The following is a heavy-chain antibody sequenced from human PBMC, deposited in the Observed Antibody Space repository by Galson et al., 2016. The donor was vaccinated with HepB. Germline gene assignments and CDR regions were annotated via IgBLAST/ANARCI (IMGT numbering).Heavy chain of an antibody. D-gene: IGHD1-26*01. CDR3: ARDGHKWDFDY. CDR1: GYTFTTFY. Sequence: SVKVSCKASGYTFTTFYVHWVRQAPGQGLEWIGRIMPNGGSTIYAQNFQGRVTVTGDTSTSTVYMELRSLISEDTAVYYCARDGHKWDFDYWGQGSLVTVSS. CDR2: IMPNGGST. J-gene: IGHJ4*02. V-gene: IGHV1-46*01.